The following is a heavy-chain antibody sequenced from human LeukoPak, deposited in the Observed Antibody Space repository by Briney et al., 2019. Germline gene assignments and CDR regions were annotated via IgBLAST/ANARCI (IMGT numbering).Heavy chain of an antibody. V-gene: IGHV3-66*01. CDR1: GFTVSSNY. CDR3: ARVGGDYGDYYDY. CDR2: IYSGGST. D-gene: IGHD4-17*01. Sequence: GGSLRLSCAASGFTVSSNYMSWVRQAPGKGLEWVSVIYSGGSTYYADSVKGRFTISRDNSKNTLYLQMNCLRAEDTAVYYCARVGGDYGDYYDYWGQGTLVTVSS. J-gene: IGHJ4*02.